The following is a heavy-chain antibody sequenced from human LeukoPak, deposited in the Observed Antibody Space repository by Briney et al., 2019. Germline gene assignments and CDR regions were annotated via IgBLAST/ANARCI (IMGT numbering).Heavy chain of an antibody. CDR3: ARYSSGYTIDY. D-gene: IGHD3-22*01. V-gene: IGHV4-38-2*02. Sequence: SETLSLTCTVSGGSISSYYWGWIRQPPGKGLEWIGSIYHSGSTYYNPSLKSRVTISVDTSKNQFSLKLSSVTAADTAVYYCARYSSGYTIDYWGQGTLVTVSS. J-gene: IGHJ4*02. CDR1: GGSISSYY. CDR2: IYHSGST.